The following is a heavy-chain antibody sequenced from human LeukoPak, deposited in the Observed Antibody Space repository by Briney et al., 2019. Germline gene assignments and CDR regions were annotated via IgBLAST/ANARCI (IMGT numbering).Heavy chain of an antibody. V-gene: IGHV3-74*01. J-gene: IGHJ5*02. CDR3: TRMSRKAPVLPDL. D-gene: IGHD2-15*01. Sequence: GGSLRLSCAASGFTFSSYWMHWVRQAPGKGLEWVSRLSPDGSSTTSADSVKGRFTVSRDNAKNTLYLQIGSLRADDTAVYYCTRMSRKAPVLPDLWGEGTVVTVS. CDR2: LSPDGSST. CDR1: GFTFSSYW.